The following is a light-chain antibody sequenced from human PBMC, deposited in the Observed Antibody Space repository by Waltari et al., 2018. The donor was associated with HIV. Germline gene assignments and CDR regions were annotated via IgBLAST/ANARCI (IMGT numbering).Light chain of an antibody. CDR2: GGS. Sequence: EIVLTQSPRTLSLSPGDGGTIFCRASQAIDRSHLAWYQHKVGQSPRLLIYGGSVRATDVPDRFSGSVSGTEFTLTIARVEPEDFAVYYCQQFDMLPETYGQGP. V-gene: IGKV3-20*01. CDR1: QAIDRSH. CDR3: QQFDMLPET. J-gene: IGKJ1*01.